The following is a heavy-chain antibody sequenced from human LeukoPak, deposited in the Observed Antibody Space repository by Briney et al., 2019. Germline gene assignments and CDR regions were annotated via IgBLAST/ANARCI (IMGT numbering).Heavy chain of an antibody. CDR2: ISRSGEST. CDR3: AKDYAVGSIDY. Sequence: PGGSLRLSCAASGFTFSGFAMSWIRQAPGKGLEWVSSISRSGESTFYADSVRGRFTISGDNSKNTVSLQMESLRAEDTALYYCAKDYAVGSIDYWGQGTLVTVSS. CDR1: GFTFSGFA. J-gene: IGHJ4*02. V-gene: IGHV3-23*01. D-gene: IGHD3-16*01.